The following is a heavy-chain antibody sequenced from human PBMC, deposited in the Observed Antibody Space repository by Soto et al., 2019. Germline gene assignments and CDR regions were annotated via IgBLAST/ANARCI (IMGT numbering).Heavy chain of an antibody. J-gene: IGHJ6*02. Sequence: GGSLRLSCAASGFSFSSYGMHWVRQAPGKGLEWVAVIWHDGSKKYYADSVEGRLIISRDNSKNTLYVQINSLRAEDTAVYFCARGSIVAAEYGMDVWGQGTTVTVSS. D-gene: IGHD6-13*01. CDR2: IWHDGSKK. CDR3: ARGSIVAAEYGMDV. V-gene: IGHV3-33*01. CDR1: GFSFSSYG.